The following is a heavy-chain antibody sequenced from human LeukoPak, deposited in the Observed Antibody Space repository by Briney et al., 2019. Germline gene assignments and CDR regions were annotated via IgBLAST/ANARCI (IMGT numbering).Heavy chain of an antibody. D-gene: IGHD3-22*01. Sequence: GGSLRLSCAASGFTFSSYWMSWVRQAPGKGLEWVANIKQDGGEKGYVDSVKGRFTISRDNAKNSLYLQMNSLRAEDTAVYYCARWEYYDRRWFDPWGQGTLVTVSS. J-gene: IGHJ5*02. CDR1: GFTFSSYW. CDR3: ARWEYYDRRWFDP. CDR2: IKQDGGEK. V-gene: IGHV3-7*01.